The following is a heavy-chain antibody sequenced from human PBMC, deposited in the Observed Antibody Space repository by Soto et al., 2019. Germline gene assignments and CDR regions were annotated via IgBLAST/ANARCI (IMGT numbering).Heavy chain of an antibody. Sequence: ASVKVSCKASGFRFNNYVIHLVRQAPGQRLEWMGWIHAGNGATEYSQNFQDRVTITRDTSANTGYMDLSRLTSEDTGLYYCAGRLNAYIYHRFDLWGQGTKATVSS. D-gene: IGHD3-16*02. V-gene: IGHV1-3*01. CDR3: AGRLNAYIYHRFDL. CDR2: IHAGNGAT. J-gene: IGHJ6*02. CDR1: GFRFNNYV.